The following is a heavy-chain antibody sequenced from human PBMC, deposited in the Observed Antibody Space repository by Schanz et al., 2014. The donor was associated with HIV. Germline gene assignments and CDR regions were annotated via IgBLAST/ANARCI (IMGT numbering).Heavy chain of an antibody. J-gene: IGHJ6*02. Sequence: VQLLESGGSLVQPGGSLRLSCAASGFRFRSYWMSWVRQAPGKGLEWVAVISYDGRNKYYADSVKGRITISRDNSKNTLYLKMNSLRVEDTAVYYCAKDGNYYDTRYRGKGNYYHYYGMDVWGQGTTVTVSS. CDR2: ISYDGRNK. CDR1: GFRFRSYW. CDR3: AKDGNYYDTRYRGKGNYYHYYGMDV. D-gene: IGHD3-22*01. V-gene: IGHV3-30*18.